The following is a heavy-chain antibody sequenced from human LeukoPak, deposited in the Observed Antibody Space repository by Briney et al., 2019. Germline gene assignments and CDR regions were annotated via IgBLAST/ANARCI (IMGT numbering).Heavy chain of an antibody. V-gene: IGHV3-7*04. Sequence: PGGSLRLSCTPSGFSSTNYWMSWIRHAPGEGHEYVANIKQDGSEKSYIDSVKGLFTISRDNAKNSLCLQMNNLRAEDAAVYYCARGDWGRSWNLLGFDYWGQGTLVTVSS. CDR3: ARGDWGRSWNLLGFDY. CDR2: IKQDGSEK. D-gene: IGHD6-13*01. CDR1: GFSSTNYW. J-gene: IGHJ4*02.